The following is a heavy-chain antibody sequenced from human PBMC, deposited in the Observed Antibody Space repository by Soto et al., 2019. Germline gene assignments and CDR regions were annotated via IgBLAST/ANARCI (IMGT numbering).Heavy chain of an antibody. J-gene: IGHJ6*02. CDR3: ARHVPAAGYYYGMDV. V-gene: IGHV1-69*12. CDR1: GGTFSSYA. CDR2: LISIFGTA. Sequence: QVQLLQSGAEVKKPGSSVTVSCKASGGTFSSYALSWVRQAPGPGLEWMGGLISIFGTANYAQKFQGRVTITADESTRTADMELSSLRSEDTAGYYCARHVPAAGYYYGMDVCVQGTTVSVSS. D-gene: IGHD2-2*01.